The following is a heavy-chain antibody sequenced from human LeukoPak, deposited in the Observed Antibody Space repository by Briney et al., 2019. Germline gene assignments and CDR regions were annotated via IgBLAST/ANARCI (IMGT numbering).Heavy chain of an antibody. J-gene: IGHJ3*02. D-gene: IGHD3-22*01. CDR2: IKQDGSEK. CDR3: ARDRGRRGITMRSDAFDI. V-gene: IGHV3-7*03. CDR1: GDSISRSSYY. Sequence: ETLSLTCTVSGDSISRSSYYWGWVRQAPGKGLEWVANIKQDGSEKYYVDSVKGRFTISRDNAKNSLYLQMNSLRAEDTAVYYCARDRGRRGITMRSDAFDIWGQGTMVTVSS.